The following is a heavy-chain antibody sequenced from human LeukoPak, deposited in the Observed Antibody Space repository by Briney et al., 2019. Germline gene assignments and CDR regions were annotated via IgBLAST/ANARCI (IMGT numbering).Heavy chain of an antibody. D-gene: IGHD2-2*01. J-gene: IGHJ6*02. CDR3: AKGTLVVPAVIYYYGMDV. V-gene: IGHV3-23*01. Sequence: PGGSLRLSCAASGFTFSSYAMSWVRQAPGKGLEWVSSISASGGSTYYADSVKGRFTISRDNSKNTLYLQMDSLRAEDTAVYYCAKGTLVVPAVIYYYGMDVWGQGTTVTVSS. CDR1: GFTFSSYA. CDR2: ISASGGST.